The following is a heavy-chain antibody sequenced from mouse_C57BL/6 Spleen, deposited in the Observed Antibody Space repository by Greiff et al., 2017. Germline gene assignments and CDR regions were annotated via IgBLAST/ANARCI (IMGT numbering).Heavy chain of an antibody. CDR1: GYSITSGYY. CDR2: ISYDGSN. CDR3: ASNLPGFAY. V-gene: IGHV3-6*01. Sequence: EVQLVESGPGLVKPSQSLSLTCSVTGYSITSGYYWNWIRQFPGNKLEWMGYISYDGSNNYNPSLKNRISITRDTSKNQFFLKLNSVTTEDTATYYCASNLPGFAYWGQGTLVTVSA. J-gene: IGHJ3*01.